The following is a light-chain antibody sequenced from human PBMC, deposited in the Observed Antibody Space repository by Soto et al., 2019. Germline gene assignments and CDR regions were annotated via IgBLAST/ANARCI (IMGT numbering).Light chain of an antibody. CDR1: QSDSSNY. CDR2: GTA. J-gene: IGKJ2*01. Sequence: IVLTQSPGTLSLSPGERATLSCRASQSDSSNYLAWYQQKPGQAPRLLIYGTASRATGIPDRFSGSGSGTDLTLTISRLEPEDFAVYFCQQYGNSPTTFGQGTKLEIK. V-gene: IGKV3-20*01. CDR3: QQYGNSPTT.